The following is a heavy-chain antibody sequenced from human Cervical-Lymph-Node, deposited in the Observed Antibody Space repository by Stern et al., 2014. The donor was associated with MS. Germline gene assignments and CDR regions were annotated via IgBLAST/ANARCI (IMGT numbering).Heavy chain of an antibody. Sequence: QVHLVESGPGLIKPSQTLSLTCIVSGGSITSGGNYWTWMRQHPGKGLEWIGYIHYSGSTYSNPSLQRRVTISRDTSKNQFSLQLSSVTAADTAVYYCARRKASDYQDAFDVWGQGTLVTVSS. V-gene: IGHV4-31*03. CDR1: GGSITSGGNY. CDR2: IHYSGST. D-gene: IGHD2-2*01. CDR3: ARRKASDYQDAFDV. J-gene: IGHJ3*01.